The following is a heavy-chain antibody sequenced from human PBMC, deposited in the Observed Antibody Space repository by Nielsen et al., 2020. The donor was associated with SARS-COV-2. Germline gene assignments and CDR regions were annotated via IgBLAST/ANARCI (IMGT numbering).Heavy chain of an antibody. Sequence: GESLKISCEASGFTFSVYGMHWVRQAPGKGLEWVTFISYDGTKKHYAGSVKGRFTISRDNSKKTMHLQMNSLRTEDTAVYYCAKDHGYGELPNIDYWGQGTLVTVSS. D-gene: IGHD5-24*01. CDR3: AKDHGYGELPNIDY. J-gene: IGHJ4*02. CDR1: GFTFSVYG. V-gene: IGHV3-30*02. CDR2: ISYDGTKK.